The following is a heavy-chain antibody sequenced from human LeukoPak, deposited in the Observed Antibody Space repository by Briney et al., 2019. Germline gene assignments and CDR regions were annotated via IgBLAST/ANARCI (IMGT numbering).Heavy chain of an antibody. Sequence: PSETLSLTCTVSGGSISNHYWSWIRQPPGKGLEWIAYFYYSGSTNYNPSLKSRVTISVDTSKNQFSLKLSSVTAADTAVYYCARVRWDGYYYYYGMDVWGQGTTVTVSS. CDR3: ARVRWDGYYYYYGMDV. CDR1: GGSISNHY. CDR2: FYYSGST. D-gene: IGHD1-26*01. V-gene: IGHV4-59*11. J-gene: IGHJ6*02.